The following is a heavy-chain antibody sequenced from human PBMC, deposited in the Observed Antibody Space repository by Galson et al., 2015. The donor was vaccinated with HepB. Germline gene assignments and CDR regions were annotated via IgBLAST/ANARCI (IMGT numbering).Heavy chain of an antibody. CDR1: GFTFGDYA. V-gene: IGHV3-49*04. D-gene: IGHD2-2*01. CDR2: IRSKPYGGTT. J-gene: IGHJ4*02. CDR3: SRVGGYCSRTSCPGGGDY. Sequence: SLRLSCAASGFTFGDYALSWVRQAPGKGLEWVGLIRSKPYGGTTEYAASVKGRFAISRDDSKSIAYLQMNSLKTEDTAVYYCSRVGGYCSRTSCPGGGDYWGQGLLVTVSS.